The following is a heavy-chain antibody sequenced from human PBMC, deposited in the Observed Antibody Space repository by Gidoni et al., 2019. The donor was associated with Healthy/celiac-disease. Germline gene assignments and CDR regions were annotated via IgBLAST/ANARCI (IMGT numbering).Heavy chain of an antibody. J-gene: IGHJ4*02. CDR2: RRYDGSNK. Sequence: VQLVESGGCFVQPGGSLRLSCAASGLPFSSYGMHWFRLAPAKGREWVAFRRYDGSNKYYAESVKGRFTISRENYKNTLYLQKNSMRAEDTAVYYCAKERIMTTVKNFDYWGQGTLVTVSS. D-gene: IGHD4-17*01. CDR3: AKERIMTTVKNFDY. CDR1: GLPFSSYG. V-gene: IGHV3-30*02.